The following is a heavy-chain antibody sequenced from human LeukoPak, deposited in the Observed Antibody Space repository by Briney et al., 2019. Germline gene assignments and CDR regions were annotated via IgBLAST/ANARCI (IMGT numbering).Heavy chain of an antibody. D-gene: IGHD4-23*01. Sequence: GGSLRLSCAASGFTFSSYSMNWVRQAPGNGLEWVSSISSSSSYIYYADSVKGRFTISRDNAKNSLYLQMNSLRAEDTAVYYCPIRTRGGGNLHDAFDIWGQGTMVTVSS. CDR1: GFTFSSYS. CDR3: PIRTRGGGNLHDAFDI. J-gene: IGHJ3*02. CDR2: ISSSSSYI. V-gene: IGHV3-21*01.